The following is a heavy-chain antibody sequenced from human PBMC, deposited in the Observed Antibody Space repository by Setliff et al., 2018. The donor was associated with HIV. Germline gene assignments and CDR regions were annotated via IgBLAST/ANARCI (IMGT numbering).Heavy chain of an antibody. CDR3: AKSPGFSGYGGSG. CDR1: GDSITNDDYY. V-gene: IGHV4-39*07. CDR2: AFYSGST. J-gene: IGHJ4*02. Sequence: SETLSLTCTVSGDSITNDDYYWGWIRQPPGKGLQWIGCAFYSGSTYYDPSLKSRVTISIDTSKNQFSLRLTSVTAADTAVYYCAKSPGFSGYGGSGWGQGTLVTVS. D-gene: IGHD5-12*01.